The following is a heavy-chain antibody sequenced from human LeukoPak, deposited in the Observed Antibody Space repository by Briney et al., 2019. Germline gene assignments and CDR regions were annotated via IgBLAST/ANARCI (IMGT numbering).Heavy chain of an antibody. Sequence: GGSLRLSCAASGFTFSNAWMSWVRQAPGKGLEWVGRIKSKTDGGTTDYAAPVKGRFTISRDDSKNTLYLQMNSLKTEDTAVYYCTTGATTGYYYYYYYMDVWGKGTTVTVSS. J-gene: IGHJ6*03. D-gene: IGHD1-1*01. CDR2: IKSKTDGGTT. V-gene: IGHV3-15*01. CDR1: GFTFSNAW. CDR3: TTGATTGYYYYYYYMDV.